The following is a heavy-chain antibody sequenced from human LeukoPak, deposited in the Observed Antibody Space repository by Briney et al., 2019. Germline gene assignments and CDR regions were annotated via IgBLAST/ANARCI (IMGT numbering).Heavy chain of an antibody. CDR2: INPSGGST. CDR3: ARAIAAGYYYYMDV. V-gene: IGHV1-46*01. D-gene: IGHD6-13*01. J-gene: IGHJ6*03. CDR1: GFTFTSYY. Sequence: GGSLRLSCAASGFTFTSYYMHWVRQAPGQGLEWMGIINPSGGSTSYAQKFQGRVTMTRDTSTSTVYMELSSLRSEDTAVYYCARAIAAGYYYYMDVWGKGTTVTVSS.